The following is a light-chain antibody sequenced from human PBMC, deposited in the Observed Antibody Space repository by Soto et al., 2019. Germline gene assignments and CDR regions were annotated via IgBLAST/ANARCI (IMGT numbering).Light chain of an antibody. CDR3: AACDDSLNGRV. Sequence: QSVLTQPPSASGTPGQRVTISCSGNNSNIGSNTVNWYQQLPGTAPKLLIYYDNLRPSGVPDRISGSKSGTSASLAISGLQSYDEADYYCAACDDSLNGRVFGTGTKLTVL. CDR2: YDN. J-gene: IGLJ1*01. CDR1: NSNIGSNT. V-gene: IGLV1-44*01.